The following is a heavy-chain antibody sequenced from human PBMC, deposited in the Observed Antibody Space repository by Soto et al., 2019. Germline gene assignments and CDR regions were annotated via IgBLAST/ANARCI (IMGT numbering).Heavy chain of an antibody. D-gene: IGHD3-10*01. CDR3: ARDVTMVLDAFEI. Sequence: GGSLGLSCAASGFTFSSYSMNWVRQAPGKGLEWVSSISSSSSYIYYADSVKGRFTISRDNAKNSLYLQMNSLRAEDTAVYYCARDVTMVLDAFEIWGQAKMGTVS. CDR1: GFTFSSYS. CDR2: ISSSSSYI. J-gene: IGHJ3*02. V-gene: IGHV3-21*01.